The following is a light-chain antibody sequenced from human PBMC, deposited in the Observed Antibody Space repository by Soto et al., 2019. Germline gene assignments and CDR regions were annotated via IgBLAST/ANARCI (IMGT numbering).Light chain of an antibody. V-gene: IGKV1-39*01. CDR1: QRISNY. Sequence: DIPMTQSPSSLSASVGDRVTITCRASQRISNYLNWYQQKPGKAPKLLINVASSLQSGVPSRFSGSRSGTDFTLTISSLQPEDSATYYCQQSYNAPWTFGQGTTVEIK. J-gene: IGKJ1*01. CDR2: VAS. CDR3: QQSYNAPWT.